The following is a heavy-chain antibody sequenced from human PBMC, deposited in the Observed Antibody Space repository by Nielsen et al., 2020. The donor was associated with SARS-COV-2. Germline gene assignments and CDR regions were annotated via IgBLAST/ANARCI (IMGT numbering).Heavy chain of an antibody. V-gene: IGHV3-30-3*01. J-gene: IGHJ4*02. CDR3: ARAHLPIAVAGFFDY. CDR1: GFTFSSYA. D-gene: IGHD6-19*01. Sequence: GESLKISCAAPGFTFSSYAMHWVRQAPGKGLEWVAVISYDGSNKYYADSVKGRFTISRDNSKNTLYLQMNSLRAEDTAVYYCARAHLPIAVAGFFDYWGQGTLVTVSS. CDR2: ISYDGSNK.